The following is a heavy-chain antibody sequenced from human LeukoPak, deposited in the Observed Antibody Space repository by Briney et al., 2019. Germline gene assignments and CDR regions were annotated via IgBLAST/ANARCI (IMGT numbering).Heavy chain of an antibody. V-gene: IGHV4-34*01. CDR3: ARGPRIRYFDWPQSGFDP. CDR2: INHSGST. J-gene: IGHJ5*02. D-gene: IGHD3-9*01. Sequence: PSETLSLTCAVYGGSFSGYYWSWIRQPPGKGLEWIGEINHSGSTNYNPSLKSRVTISVDTSKNQFSLKLSSVTAADTAVYYCARGPRIRYFDWPQSGFDPCGQGTLVTVSS. CDR1: GGSFSGYY.